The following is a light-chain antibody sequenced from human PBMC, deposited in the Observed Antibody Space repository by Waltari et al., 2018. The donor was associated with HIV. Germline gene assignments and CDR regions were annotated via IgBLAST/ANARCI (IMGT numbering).Light chain of an antibody. Sequence: QSVLTPPPSASGTPGPSVTISCSGSISDFGNNSGNRYQQHPGTAPKLLINSNDQRPSGVPDRLSGSKSGTSASLAISGLRSEDEADYYCATWDDSLDGPMFGGGTKLTVL. V-gene: IGLV1-44*01. CDR1: ISDFGNNS. CDR3: ATWDDSLDGPM. J-gene: IGLJ3*02. CDR2: SND.